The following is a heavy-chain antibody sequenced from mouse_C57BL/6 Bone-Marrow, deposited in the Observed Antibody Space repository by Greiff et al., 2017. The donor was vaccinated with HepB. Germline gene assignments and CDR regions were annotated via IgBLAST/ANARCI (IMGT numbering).Heavy chain of an antibody. CDR3: VCLLLWFFAY. V-gene: IGHV10-1*01. Sequence: EVKLVESGGGLVQPKGSLKLSCAASGFSFNTYAMNWVRQAPGKGLEWVARIRSKSNNYATYYADSVKDRFTISRDDSESMLYLQMNNLKTEDTAMYYCVCLLLWFFAYWGQGTLVTVSA. CDR2: IRSKSNNYAT. CDR1: GFSFNTYA. J-gene: IGHJ3*01. D-gene: IGHD2-9*01.